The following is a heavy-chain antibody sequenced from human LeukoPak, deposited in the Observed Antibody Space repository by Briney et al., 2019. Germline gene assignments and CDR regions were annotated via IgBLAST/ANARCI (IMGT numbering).Heavy chain of an antibody. CDR3: AKESPVFDY. V-gene: IGHV3-23*01. CDR1: GFTFSSYA. J-gene: IGHJ4*02. CDR2: ISGSGDTT. Sequence: GGSLRLSCVASGFTFSSYAMTWVRLAPGKGLDWVSVISGSGDTTYYADSVKGRSTISRDNSKNTLYLQMNSLRAEDTAVYYCAKESPVFDYWGQGTLVTVSS.